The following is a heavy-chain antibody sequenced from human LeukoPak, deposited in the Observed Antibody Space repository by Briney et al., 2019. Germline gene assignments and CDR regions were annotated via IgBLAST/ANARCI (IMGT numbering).Heavy chain of an antibody. CDR1: GGSISSGGYY. Sequence: SETLSLTCTVSGGSISSGGYYWSWIRQHPGKGLEWIGYIYYSGSTYYNPSLKSRVTISVDTSKNQFSLKLSSVTAADTAVYYCARGGSYYDSSGAFDYWGQGTLVTVSS. CDR2: IYYSGST. D-gene: IGHD3-22*01. V-gene: IGHV4-31*03. J-gene: IGHJ4*02. CDR3: ARGGSYYDSSGAFDY.